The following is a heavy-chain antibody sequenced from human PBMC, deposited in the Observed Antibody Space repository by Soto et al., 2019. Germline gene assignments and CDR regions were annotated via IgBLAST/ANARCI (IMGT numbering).Heavy chain of an antibody. CDR3: ARDLGVDDYIWGSYRSDAFDI. Sequence: SETLSLTCTVSGGTISSYYWSWIRQPPGKGLEWIGYIYYSGSTNYNPSLKSRVTISVDTSKNQFSLKLSSVTAAGTAVYYCARDLGVDDYIWGSYRSDAFDIWGQGTMVTVSS. V-gene: IGHV4-59*01. CDR1: GGTISSYY. CDR2: IYYSGST. J-gene: IGHJ3*02. D-gene: IGHD3-16*02.